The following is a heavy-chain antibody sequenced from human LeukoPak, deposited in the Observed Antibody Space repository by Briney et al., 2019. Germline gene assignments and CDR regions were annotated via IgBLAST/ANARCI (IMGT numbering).Heavy chain of an antibody. CDR3: ARGPQWRGDYYYMDV. J-gene: IGHJ6*03. CDR1: GYSFTNFD. CDR2: MNPNSGNK. V-gene: IGHV1-8*01. Sequence: ASVKVSCTASGYSFTNFDVNWVRQATGQGLEWMGWMNPNSGNKGYAQKFQGRVTMTMNTSITTAYMELSSLRSEDTAVYYCARGPQWRGDYYYMDVWGRGTTVTVSS. D-gene: IGHD6-19*01.